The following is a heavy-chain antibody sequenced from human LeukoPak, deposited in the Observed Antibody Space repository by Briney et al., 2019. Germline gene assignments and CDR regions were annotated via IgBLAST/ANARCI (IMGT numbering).Heavy chain of an antibody. CDR1: GFTFSSYG. J-gene: IGHJ4*02. CDR2: VSNDGRNE. D-gene: IGHD1-26*01. CDR3: ARDSASTPLDY. Sequence: HGGSLRLSCAASGFTFSSYGMHWVRQAPGKGLEWVAVVSNDGRNEYYADSVQGRFSISRDNSKNTVYLQMNSLRAEDTAVYYCARDSASTPLDYWGQGALVTVSS. V-gene: IGHV3-33*01.